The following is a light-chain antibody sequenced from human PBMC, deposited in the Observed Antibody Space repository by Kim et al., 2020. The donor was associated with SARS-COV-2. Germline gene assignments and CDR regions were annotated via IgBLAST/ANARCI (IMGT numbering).Light chain of an antibody. CDR2: DAS. CDR3: QQDDNLTIT. CDR1: QDISMC. Sequence: ASVGDRVTITCQASQDISMCLTRYKQKRGKPPNLLMYDASNLETGVPLRLSGSGSGTDFTVTISSLQPEDIATYHRQQDDNLTITFGQGKRLEIK. V-gene: IGKV1-33*01. J-gene: IGKJ5*01.